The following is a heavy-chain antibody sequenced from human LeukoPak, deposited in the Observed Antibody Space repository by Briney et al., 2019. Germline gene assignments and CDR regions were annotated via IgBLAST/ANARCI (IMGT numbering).Heavy chain of an antibody. D-gene: IGHD3-16*02. Sequence: PSETLSLTCTVSGGSISSYYWSWIRQPPGKGLEWIGYIYYSGSTNYNPSLKSRVTISVDTSKNQFSLKLSSVTAADTAVYYCAREGVYVPDPTSYHRDAFDIWGQGTVVIVSS. CDR1: GGSISSYY. V-gene: IGHV4-59*01. CDR2: IYYSGST. CDR3: AREGVYVPDPTSYHRDAFDI. J-gene: IGHJ3*02.